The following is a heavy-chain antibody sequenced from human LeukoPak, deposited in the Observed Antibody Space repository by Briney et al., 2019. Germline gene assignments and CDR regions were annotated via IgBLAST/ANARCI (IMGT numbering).Heavy chain of an antibody. CDR2: IYYSGST. Sequence: SQTLSLTCTVSGGSISSGGYYWSWIRQHPGKGLEWIGYIYYSGSTYYNPSLKSRVTISVDTSKNQFSLKLSSVTAADTAVYYCARDRSYSYYGIDVWGQGTTVTVSS. J-gene: IGHJ6*02. CDR3: ARDRSYSYYGIDV. CDR1: GGSISSGGYY. V-gene: IGHV4-31*03.